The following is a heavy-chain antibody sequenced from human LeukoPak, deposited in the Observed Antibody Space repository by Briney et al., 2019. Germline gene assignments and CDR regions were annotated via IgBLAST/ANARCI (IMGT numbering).Heavy chain of an antibody. J-gene: IGHJ4*02. D-gene: IGHD6-13*01. V-gene: IGHV4-39*01. Sequence: SETLSLTCSVSGGSISSSSYYGGWIRQPPGKGLEWIGRIYYSGSTYYNPSLKSRVTISVDTSKTQSSLKLSSVTAADTAAYYCARHHENEIETAGLGVDYWGQGTLVTVSS. CDR1: GGSISSSSYY. CDR3: ARHHENEIETAGLGVDY. CDR2: IYYSGST.